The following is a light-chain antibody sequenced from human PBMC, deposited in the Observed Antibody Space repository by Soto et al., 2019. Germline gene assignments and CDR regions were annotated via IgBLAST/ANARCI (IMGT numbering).Light chain of an antibody. Sequence: EMVMTQSPATLSVSPGERVTLSCRASESVHSNLAWYQQKPGQGPSLLIYYASTRVTGVPDRFSGSGSGTEFTLTISSLQSEDFGDYCCQHYSNWPPTFGPGTKVEIK. CDR1: ESVHSN. J-gene: IGKJ3*01. CDR3: QHYSNWPPT. V-gene: IGKV3-15*01. CDR2: YAS.